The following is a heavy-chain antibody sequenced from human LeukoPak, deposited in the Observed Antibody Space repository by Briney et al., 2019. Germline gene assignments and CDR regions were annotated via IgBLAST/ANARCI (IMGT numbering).Heavy chain of an antibody. D-gene: IGHD2-2*01. Sequence: GESLKISCKGSGYSFTSYWIGWVRQMPGKGLEWMGIIYPGDSDTRYSPSFQGQVTISADKSISTAYLQWSSLKASDTAMYYCARHGGICSSTSCPNYTDVWGKGTTVTVSS. V-gene: IGHV5-51*01. CDR3: ARHGGICSSTSCPNYTDV. CDR2: IYPGDSDT. CDR1: GYSFTSYW. J-gene: IGHJ6*03.